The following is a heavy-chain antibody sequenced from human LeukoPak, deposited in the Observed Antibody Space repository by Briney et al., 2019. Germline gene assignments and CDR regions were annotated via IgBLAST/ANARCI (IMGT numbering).Heavy chain of an antibody. J-gene: IGHJ4*02. CDR3: AKAYTSGWFYFDY. CDR1: GFTLRIYG. V-gene: IGHV3-23*01. CDR2: ITGSSVST. Sequence: WGSLRLSCAASGFTLRIYGFNWVRQPPRKGLEWVSTITGSSVSTYYADSVKGRFTISRDNSKNTLYLQMNSLRPEDTAIYYCAKAYTSGWFYFDYWGQGTLVTVSS. D-gene: IGHD6-19*01.